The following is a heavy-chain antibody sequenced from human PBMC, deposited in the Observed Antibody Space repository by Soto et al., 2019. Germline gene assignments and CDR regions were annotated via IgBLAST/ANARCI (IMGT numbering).Heavy chain of an antibody. J-gene: IGHJ4*02. CDR2: ISSSSNTI. D-gene: IGHD6-19*01. Sequence: GGSLRLSCAASGFTFSSYSMNWVRQAPGKGLEWVSFISSSSNTIYYADSVKGRSTISRDNAKNSLYLQMNSLRVEDTAVYYCVKGDSSGWYPFDYWGQGTLVTVSS. CDR1: GFTFSSYS. V-gene: IGHV3-48*01. CDR3: VKGDSSGWYPFDY.